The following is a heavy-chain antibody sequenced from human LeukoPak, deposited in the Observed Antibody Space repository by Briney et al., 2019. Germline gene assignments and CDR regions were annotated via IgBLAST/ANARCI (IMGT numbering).Heavy chain of an antibody. CDR2: ISAYNGNT. CDR1: VYTFTSYY. CDR3: ARGRITIFGVVIPDY. J-gene: IGHJ4*02. V-gene: IGHV1-18*04. Sequence: GASVKVSCTASVYTFTSYYMHWVRQAPGQGLAWMGWISAYNGNTNYAQKLQGRVTMTTDTSTSTAYMELRSLRSDDTAVYYCARGRITIFGVVIPDYWGQGTLVTVSS. D-gene: IGHD3-3*01.